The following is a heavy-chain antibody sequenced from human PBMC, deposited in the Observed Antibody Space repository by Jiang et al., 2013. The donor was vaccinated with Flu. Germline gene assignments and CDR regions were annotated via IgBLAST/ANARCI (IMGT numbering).Heavy chain of an antibody. J-gene: IGHJ4*02. CDR1: GYTFTSYG. CDR3: ARGGPYCSGGSCYSSPVDY. V-gene: IGHV1-18*01. Sequence: QLVESGAEVKKPGASVKVSCKASGYTFTSYGISWVRQAPGQGLEWMGWISAYNGNTNYAQKLQGRVTMTTDTSTSTAYMELRSLRSDDTAVYYCARGGPYCSGGSCYSSPVDYWGQGTLVTVSS. CDR2: ISAYNGNT. D-gene: IGHD2-15*01.